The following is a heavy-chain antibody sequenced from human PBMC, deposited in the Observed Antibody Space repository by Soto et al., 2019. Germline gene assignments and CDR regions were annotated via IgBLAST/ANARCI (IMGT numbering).Heavy chain of an antibody. V-gene: IGHV3-23*01. J-gene: IGHJ4*02. D-gene: IGHD2-15*01. CDR1: GFTFSSYA. CDR2: ISGSGGST. CDR3: AKDLQYCSGGSCYSHSYYFDY. Sequence: PGGSLRLSCAASGFTFSSYAMSWVRQAPGKGLEWVSAISGSGGSTYYADSVKGRFTISRDNSKNTLYLQMNSLRAEDTAVYYCAKDLQYCSGGSCYSHSYYFDYWGQGTLVTVSS.